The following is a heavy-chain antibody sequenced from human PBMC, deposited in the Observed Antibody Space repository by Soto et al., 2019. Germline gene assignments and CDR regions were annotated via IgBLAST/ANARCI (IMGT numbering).Heavy chain of an antibody. CDR2: INPNSGGT. CDR3: ARYPYYYDSSGYKYFQH. V-gene: IGHV1-2*04. J-gene: IGHJ1*01. CDR1: GYTFTRYD. Sequence: GSSVKDSGKASGYTFTRYDMHWVRQAPGQGLEGMGWINPNSGGTNYAQKFQGWVTMTRYTSISPAYMELSRLRSDDTAVYYCARYPYYYDSSGYKYFQHWGQGTLVTVSS. D-gene: IGHD3-22*01.